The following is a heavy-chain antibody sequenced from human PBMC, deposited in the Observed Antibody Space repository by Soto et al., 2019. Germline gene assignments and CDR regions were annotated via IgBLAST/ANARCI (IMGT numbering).Heavy chain of an antibody. V-gene: IGHV3-72*01. D-gene: IGHD1-26*01. CDR3: ARVSLVGPSGGRYFDY. CDR2: IKNKANSYTT. CDR1: GFTFSAHY. J-gene: IGHJ4*02. Sequence: EVQLVESGGGLVQPGGSLRLSCAASGFTFSAHYMDWVRQAPGKGLEWVGRIKNKANSYTTAYAASVEGRFTISREDSQNSRYLQMNSLKTEDTAVYYCARVSLVGPSGGRYFDYWSQGSQVAVSS.